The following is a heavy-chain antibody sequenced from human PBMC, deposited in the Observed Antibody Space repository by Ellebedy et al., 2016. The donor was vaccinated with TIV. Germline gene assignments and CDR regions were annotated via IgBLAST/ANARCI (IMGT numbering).Heavy chain of an antibody. CDR3: ARDSGSYYALDY. D-gene: IGHD1-26*01. V-gene: IGHV4-39*07. Sequence: SETLSLXXTVSGGSVSSGSYYWSWIRQPPGKGLEWIGEINHSGSTNYNPSLKSRVTISVDTSKNQFSLKLSSVTAADTAVYYCARDSGSYYALDYWGQGTLVTVSS. J-gene: IGHJ4*02. CDR2: INHSGST. CDR1: GGSVSSGSYY.